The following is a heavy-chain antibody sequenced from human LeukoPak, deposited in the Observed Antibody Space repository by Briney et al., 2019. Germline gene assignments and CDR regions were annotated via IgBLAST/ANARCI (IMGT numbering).Heavy chain of an antibody. CDR1: GFTFSDHH. V-gene: IGHV3-7*05. CDR3: ARWRTSNWSEFDS. D-gene: IGHD6-13*01. J-gene: IGHJ4*02. Sequence: GRSLRLSCAGSGFTFSDHHMDWVRQAPGKGLEWVANIKQDGSEIFYVDSVKGRFTISRDNAKNSVYLQMNSLRAEDTAVYFCARWRTSNWSEFDSWGQGTLVTVSS. CDR2: IKQDGSEI.